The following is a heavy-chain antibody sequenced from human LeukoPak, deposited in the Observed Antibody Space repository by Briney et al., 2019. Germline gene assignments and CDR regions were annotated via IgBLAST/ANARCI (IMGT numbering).Heavy chain of an antibody. V-gene: IGHV1-46*01. D-gene: IGHD5-18*01. CDR3: ARGRWVGYSYGYNWFDP. Sequence: ASVKVSCKASGYTFTSYYMHWVRQAPGQGLEWMGIINPSGGSTSYAQKFQGRVTMTRDMSTSTVYMELSRLRSDDTAVYYCARGRWVGYSYGYNWFDPWGQGTLVTVSS. CDR1: GYTFTSYY. J-gene: IGHJ5*02. CDR2: INPSGGST.